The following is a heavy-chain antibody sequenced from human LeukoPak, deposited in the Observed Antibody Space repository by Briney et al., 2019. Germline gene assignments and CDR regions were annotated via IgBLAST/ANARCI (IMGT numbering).Heavy chain of an antibody. CDR1: GGSISSSNW. V-gene: IGHV4-4*02. CDR2: IYHSGST. CDR3: ARHLGVTFGGAQPFDY. J-gene: IGHJ4*02. D-gene: IGHD3-16*01. Sequence: PSGTLSLTCAVSGGSISSSNWWSWVRQPPGKGLEWIGEIYHSGSTNYNPSLKSRVTISVDTSKNQFSLKLSSVTAADTAVYYCARHLGVTFGGAQPFDYWAQGPLVPVPS.